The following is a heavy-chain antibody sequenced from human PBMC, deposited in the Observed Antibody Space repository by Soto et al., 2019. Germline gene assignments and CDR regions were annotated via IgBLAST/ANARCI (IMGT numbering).Heavy chain of an antibody. J-gene: IGHJ4*02. CDR2: TSNDGSNI. CDR1: GFSFSSYG. Sequence: GGSLRLSCAASGFSFSSYGMHWVRQAPGKGLEWVALTSNDGSNIYYADSVKGRFTISRDNAKNSLYLQMNSLRAEDTAVYYCVRGSLLGSGSYYKLIEFDYWGQGTLVTVSS. V-gene: IGHV3-30*03. CDR3: VRGSLLGSGSYYKLIEFDY. D-gene: IGHD3-10*01.